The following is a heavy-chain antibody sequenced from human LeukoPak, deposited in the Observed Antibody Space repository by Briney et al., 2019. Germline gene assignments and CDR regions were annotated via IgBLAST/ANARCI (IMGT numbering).Heavy chain of an antibody. Sequence: GGSLRLSCAASGFTFNNYPMHWVRQAPGKGLEWVAVISYDGSNKYYADSVKGRFTISRDNSKNTLYLQMNSLRAEDTAVYYCARVSAGSYDPIFDYWGQGTLVTVSS. D-gene: IGHD1-26*01. CDR2: ISYDGSNK. J-gene: IGHJ4*02. CDR3: ARVSAGSYDPIFDY. V-gene: IGHV3-30*14. CDR1: GFTFNNYP.